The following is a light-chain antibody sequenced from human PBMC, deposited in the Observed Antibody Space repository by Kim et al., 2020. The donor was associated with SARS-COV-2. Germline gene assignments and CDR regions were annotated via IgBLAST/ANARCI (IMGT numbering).Light chain of an antibody. J-gene: IGLJ2*01. CDR1: SGAFGGNNY. Sequence: LSIAVADTSGAFGGNNYVSSYQQHPGKAHKLMIYEVSKRPSGVPDRFSGSKSGNTASLTVSGLQAEXEADYYCSSYAGSNNLVFGGGTQLTVL. V-gene: IGLV2-8*01. CDR2: EVS. CDR3: SSYAGSNNLV.